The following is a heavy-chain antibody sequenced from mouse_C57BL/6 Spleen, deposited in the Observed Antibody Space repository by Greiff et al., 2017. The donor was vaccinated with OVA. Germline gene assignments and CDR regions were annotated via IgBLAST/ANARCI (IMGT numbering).Heavy chain of an antibody. CDR2: IWGGGST. CDR1: GFSLTSYG. Sequence: VKLVESGPGLVQPSQSLSITCTVSGFSLTSYGVHWVRQSPGKGLEWLGVIWGGGSTDYNAAFISRLSISKDNSKSQVFFKMNSLQADDTAIYYCAILTTVVAGRAMDYWGQGTSVTVSS. CDR3: AILTTVVAGRAMDY. D-gene: IGHD1-1*01. J-gene: IGHJ4*01. V-gene: IGHV2-2*01.